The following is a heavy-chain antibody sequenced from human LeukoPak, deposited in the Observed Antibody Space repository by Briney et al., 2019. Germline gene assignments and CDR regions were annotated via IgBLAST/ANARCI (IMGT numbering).Heavy chain of an antibody. CDR3: ARDKWSSGYQTYYFDY. J-gene: IGHJ4*02. V-gene: IGHV4-59*01. CDR2: IYYSGST. D-gene: IGHD3-22*01. Sequence: PSETLSPTCTVSGGSISSYYWSWIRQPPGKGLEWIGYIYYSGSTNYNPSLKSRVTISVDTSKNQFSLKLSSVTAADTAVYYCARDKWSSGYQTYYFDYRGQGTLVTVSS. CDR1: GGSISSYY.